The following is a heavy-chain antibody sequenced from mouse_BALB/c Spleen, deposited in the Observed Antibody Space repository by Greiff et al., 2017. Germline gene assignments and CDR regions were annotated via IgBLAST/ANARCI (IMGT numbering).Heavy chain of an antibody. J-gene: IGHJ3*01. CDR2: ISSGGGST. Sequence: EVKLVESGGGLVKPGGSLKLSCAASGFAFSSYDMSWVRQTPEKRLEWVAYISSGGGSTYYPDTVKGRFTISRDNAKNTLYLQMSSLKSEDTAMYYCARGRGFAYWGQGTLVTVSA. V-gene: IGHV5-12-1*01. CDR1: GFAFSSYD. CDR3: ARGRGFAY.